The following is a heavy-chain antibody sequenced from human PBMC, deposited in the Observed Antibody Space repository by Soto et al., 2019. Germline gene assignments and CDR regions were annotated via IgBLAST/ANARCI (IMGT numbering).Heavy chain of an antibody. J-gene: IGHJ6*02. CDR3: ARPEYSSSSYGMDV. V-gene: IGHV3-66*01. D-gene: IGHD6-6*01. Sequence: PGGSLRLSCAASGFTVSSNYMSWVRQAPGKGLEWVSVIYSGGSTYYADSVKGRFTISRDNSKNTLYLQMNSLRDEDTAVYYCARPEYSSSSYGMDVWGQGTTVTVSS. CDR1: GFTVSSNY. CDR2: IYSGGST.